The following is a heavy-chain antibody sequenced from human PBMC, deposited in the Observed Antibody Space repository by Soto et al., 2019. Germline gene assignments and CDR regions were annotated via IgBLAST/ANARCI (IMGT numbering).Heavy chain of an antibody. Sequence: QEQLVQSGAEVKKPGSSVKVSCKASGGIFSSYAISWVRQAPGQGLEWMGGIIPIFGTANYAQKFQGRVTITADESTNPAYMDLSSLKSENTAIYYCARGGSVHVLFNESWGQRTLVTV. CDR1: GGIFSSYA. CDR2: IIPIFGTA. V-gene: IGHV1-69*01. J-gene: IGHJ5*02. CDR3: ARGGSVHVLFNES. D-gene: IGHD2-15*01.